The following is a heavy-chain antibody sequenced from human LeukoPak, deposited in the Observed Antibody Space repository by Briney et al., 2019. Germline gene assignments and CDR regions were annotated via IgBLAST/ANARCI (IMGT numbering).Heavy chain of an antibody. CDR3: ARDVAAAGAGGGY. CDR2: ISTVGNTI. Sequence: PGGSLRLSCAASGFTFSDYYMSWIRQAPGKGLEWISYISTVGNTIYYADSVKGRFTISRDNAKNSLYLQMNSLRAEDTAVYYCARDVAAAGAGGGYWGQGTLVTVSS. J-gene: IGHJ4*02. V-gene: IGHV3-11*01. CDR1: GFTFSDYY. D-gene: IGHD6-13*01.